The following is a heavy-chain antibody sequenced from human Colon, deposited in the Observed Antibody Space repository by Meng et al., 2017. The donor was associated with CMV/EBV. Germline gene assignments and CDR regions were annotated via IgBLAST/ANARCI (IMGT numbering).Heavy chain of an antibody. V-gene: IGHV4-34*01. CDR1: GGSLSPYY. CDR3: ARLRGLANRPYYFDS. CDR2: INHRGVA. J-gene: IGHJ4*02. D-gene: IGHD6-13*01. Sequence: SETLSLTCAVFGGSLSPYYWSWVRQAPGTGLEWIAEINHRGVANYNPSLKSRVTISVDTSKNQFSLEMTSVTAADAATYYCARLRGLANRPYYFDSWGQGTLVTVSS.